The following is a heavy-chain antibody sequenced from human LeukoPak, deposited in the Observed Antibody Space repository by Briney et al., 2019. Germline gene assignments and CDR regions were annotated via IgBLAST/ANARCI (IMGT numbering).Heavy chain of an antibody. CDR3: ARVTYYYDSSGYHPYYFDY. D-gene: IGHD3-22*01. CDR1: GGSISSGSYY. V-gene: IGHV4-61*02. CDR2: IYTSGTT. J-gene: IGHJ4*02. Sequence: PSQTLSLTCTVSGGSISSGSYYWSWIRQPAGQGLEWIGRIYTSGTTNYNPSLKSRVTISVDTSKNQFSLKLSSVTAADTAVYYCARVTYYYDSSGYHPYYFDYWGQGTLVTVSS.